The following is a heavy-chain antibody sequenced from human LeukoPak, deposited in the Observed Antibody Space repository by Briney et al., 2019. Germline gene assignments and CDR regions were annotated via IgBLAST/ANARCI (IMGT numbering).Heavy chain of an antibody. V-gene: IGHV3-74*03. CDR1: GFTFGSFW. D-gene: IGHD1-1*01. Sequence: GGSLRLSCAASGFTFGSFWMHWVRQVPGKGLVWVSRIDPYETPTTTTYADSVRGRFTISRDNAKNTLYLLMNSLRVEDTAVYYCVKDHTGKEDKWGQGTLVTVSS. CDR2: IDPYETPTTT. J-gene: IGHJ4*02. CDR3: VKDHTGKEDK.